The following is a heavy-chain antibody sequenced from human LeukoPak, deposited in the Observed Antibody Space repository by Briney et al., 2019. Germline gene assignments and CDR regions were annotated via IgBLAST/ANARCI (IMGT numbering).Heavy chain of an antibody. CDR1: GGSISSGDYY. CDR2: IYYSGGT. CDR3: ARDASYDILTGYVS. V-gene: IGHV4-30-4*08. J-gene: IGHJ5*02. Sequence: SETLSLTCTVSGGSISSGDYYWSWIRQPPGKGLEWIGYIYYSGGTYYNPSLKSRVTISVDTSKNQFSLKLSSVTAADTAVYYCARDASYDILTGYVSWGQGTLVTVSS. D-gene: IGHD3-9*01.